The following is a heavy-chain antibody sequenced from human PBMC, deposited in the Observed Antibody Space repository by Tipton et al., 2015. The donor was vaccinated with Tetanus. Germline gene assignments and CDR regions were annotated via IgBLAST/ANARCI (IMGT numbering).Heavy chain of an antibody. CDR1: GFIFSSYG. D-gene: IGHD2-15*01. Sequence: CAASGFIFSSYGIHWVRQAPGKGLEWVAVSWYDGTDKYYADSVKGRFTISRDNSKNPLYLQMNSLRAEDTAVYYCAREADCSGGSCFSGDFDNWGQGTRVTVSS. CDR2: SWYDGTDK. J-gene: IGHJ4*02. CDR3: AREADCSGGSCFSGDFDN. V-gene: IGHV3-33*01.